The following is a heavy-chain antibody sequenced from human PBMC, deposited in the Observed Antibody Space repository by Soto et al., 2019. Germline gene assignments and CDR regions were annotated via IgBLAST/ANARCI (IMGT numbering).Heavy chain of an antibody. CDR2: IYYSGST. CDR3: ARGSALWFGESYLFDY. Sequence: SETLSLTCTVSGGSISLGGYYWSWIRQHPGKGLEWIGYIYYSGSTYYNPSLKSRVTISVDTSKNQFSLKLSSVTAADTAVYYCARGSALWFGESYLFDYWGQGTLVTVSS. D-gene: IGHD3-10*01. V-gene: IGHV4-31*03. J-gene: IGHJ4*02. CDR1: GGSISLGGYY.